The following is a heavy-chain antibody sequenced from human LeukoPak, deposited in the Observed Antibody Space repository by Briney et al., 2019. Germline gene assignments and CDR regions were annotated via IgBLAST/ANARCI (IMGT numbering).Heavy chain of an antibody. D-gene: IGHD2-15*01. V-gene: IGHV1-18*01. J-gene: IGHJ6*02. CDR1: GGTFSSYA. Sequence: ASVKVSCKASGGTFSSYAISWVRQAPGQGLEWMGWISAYNGNTNYAQKLQGRVTMTTDTSTSTAYMELRSLRSDDTAVYYCARDLKVVVVAATTYYYYGMDVWGQGTTVTVSS. CDR3: ARDLKVVVVAATTYYYYGMDV. CDR2: ISAYNGNT.